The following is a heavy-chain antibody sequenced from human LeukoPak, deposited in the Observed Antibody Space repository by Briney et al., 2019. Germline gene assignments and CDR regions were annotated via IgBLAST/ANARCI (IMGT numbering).Heavy chain of an antibody. V-gene: IGHV3-23*01. Sequence: PGGSLRLSCAASGFTFNNYDMNWVRQAPGKGLEWASAISGSGGSTYYADSVKGRFTISRGNSKNTLYLQMNSLRAEDTALYYCAKARIMITFGGGSFDYWGQGTLVTVSS. CDR3: AKARIMITFGGGSFDY. D-gene: IGHD3-16*01. J-gene: IGHJ4*02. CDR2: ISGSGGST. CDR1: GFTFNNYD.